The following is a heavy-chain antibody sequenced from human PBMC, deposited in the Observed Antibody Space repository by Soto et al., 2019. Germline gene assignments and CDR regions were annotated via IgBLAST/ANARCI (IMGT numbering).Heavy chain of an antibody. V-gene: IGHV1-18*01. D-gene: IGHD2-2*01. CDR2: ISTYSGIR. J-gene: IGHJ4*02. CDR3: ARDPSTSRFDY. Sequence: ASVKVSCKASGYTFTSHGVSWLRQSPGQGLEWLGWISTYSGIRNYARKFQDRVTMGSDTSTSTVYMELRSLTSNDTAMYYCARDPSTSRFDYWGQGTLVTVSS. CDR1: GYTFTSHG.